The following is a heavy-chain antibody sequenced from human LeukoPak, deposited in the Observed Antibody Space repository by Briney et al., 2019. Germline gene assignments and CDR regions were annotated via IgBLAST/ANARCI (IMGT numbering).Heavy chain of an antibody. CDR1: GYSFSSYW. J-gene: IGHJ5*02. CDR2: IYPGDSDT. V-gene: IGHV5-51*01. CDR3: ARRSYCSSTSCYYNWFDP. Sequence: GESLKISCKGSGYSFSSYWIGWVRQMPGKGLEWMGIIYPGDSDTRYSPSFQGQVTISADKSISTAYLQWSSLKASDTAMYYCARRSYCSSTSCYYNWFDPWGQGNLVTVSS. D-gene: IGHD2-2*01.